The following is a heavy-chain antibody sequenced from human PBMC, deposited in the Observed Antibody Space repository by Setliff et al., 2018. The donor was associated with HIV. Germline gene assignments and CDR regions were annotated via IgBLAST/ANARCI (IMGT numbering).Heavy chain of an antibody. CDR1: GFTFSSYW. CDR3: ASRGQQQQG. Sequence: PGGSLRLSCAAPGFTFSSYWMSWVRQAPGKGLEWVANIKQDGSEKYYVDSVKGRFTISRDNAKNSLYLQMNSLRAEDTAVYYCASRGQQQQGWGQGTLVTVSS. D-gene: IGHD6-13*01. J-gene: IGHJ4*02. V-gene: IGHV3-7*01. CDR2: IKQDGSEK.